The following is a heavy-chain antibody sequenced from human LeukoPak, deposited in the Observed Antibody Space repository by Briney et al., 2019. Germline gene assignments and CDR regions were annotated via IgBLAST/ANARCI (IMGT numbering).Heavy chain of an antibody. Sequence: SVTXSXXASGYTFTGYYMHWVRQAPGQGLEWMGWINPNSGGTNYAQKFQGWVTMTRDTSISTAYMELSRLRSDDTAVYYCAREYGDYGMDVWGQGTTVTVSS. J-gene: IGHJ6*02. V-gene: IGHV1-2*04. CDR3: AREYGDYGMDV. CDR2: INPNSGGT. CDR1: GYTFTGYY. D-gene: IGHD4-17*01.